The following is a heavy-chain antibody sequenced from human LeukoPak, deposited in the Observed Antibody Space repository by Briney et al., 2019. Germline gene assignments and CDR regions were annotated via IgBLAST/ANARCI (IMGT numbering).Heavy chain of an antibody. J-gene: IGHJ4*02. CDR3: AKERRGGYYDCDY. D-gene: IGHD2-21*02. CDR2: VSTSGDIT. Sequence: GGSLRLSCAASGFTFSRHAMHWVRQAPGKGLEWVSSVSTSGDITYYADSVKGRFTVSRDNSRNTLYMQINSLRAEDTAVYYCAKERRGGYYDCDYWGQGTLVTVSS. CDR1: GFTFSRHA. V-gene: IGHV3-23*01.